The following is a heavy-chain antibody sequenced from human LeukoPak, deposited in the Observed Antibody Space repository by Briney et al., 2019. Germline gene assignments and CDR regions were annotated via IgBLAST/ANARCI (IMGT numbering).Heavy chain of an antibody. V-gene: IGHV3-23*01. Sequence: GGSLRLSCAASGFTFSSYAMNWVRQAPGKGLEWVSGISGSGAGTNYADSVKGRFTISRDNSKNTLYLQMNSLRAEDTAVYYCAKMVREFYTISYYFDYWGQGTLVTVSS. D-gene: IGHD2-8*01. CDR2: ISGSGAGT. J-gene: IGHJ4*02. CDR3: AKMVREFYTISYYFDY. CDR1: GFTFSSYA.